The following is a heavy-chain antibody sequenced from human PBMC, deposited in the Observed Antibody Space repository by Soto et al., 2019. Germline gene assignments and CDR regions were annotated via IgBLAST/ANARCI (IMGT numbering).Heavy chain of an antibody. CDR3: ARFSPELLLFDY. J-gene: IGHJ4*02. CDR2: IYYSGST. Sequence: SETLSLTCTVSGGSISSGGYYWSWIRQHPGKGLEWIGYIYYSGSTYYNPSLKSRVTISVDTSKNQFSLKLSSVTAADTAVYYCARFSPELLLFDYWGQGTLVTVSS. D-gene: IGHD2-15*01. CDR1: GGSISSGGYY. V-gene: IGHV4-31*03.